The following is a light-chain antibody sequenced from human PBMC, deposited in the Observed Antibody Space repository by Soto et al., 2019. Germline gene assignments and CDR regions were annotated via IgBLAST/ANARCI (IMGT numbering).Light chain of an antibody. CDR1: QSVNNN. Sequence: EIAMTQSPATLSVSPGEGATLSCRASQSVNNNLAWYQQTPGRAPRLLIYSTSTRAIDTADRFSGSGSGTDFTLTVSSLQSEDFAVYYCQQYHTWPLTFGGGTKVDIK. J-gene: IGKJ4*01. V-gene: IGKV3-15*01. CDR3: QQYHTWPLT. CDR2: STS.